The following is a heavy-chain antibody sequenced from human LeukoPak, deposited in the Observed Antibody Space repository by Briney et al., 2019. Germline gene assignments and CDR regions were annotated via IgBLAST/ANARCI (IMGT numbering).Heavy chain of an antibody. CDR2: ISSSGSTI. Sequence: PGGSLRLSCAAPGFTFSDYYMSWIRQAPGKGLEWVSYISSSGSTIYYADSVKGRFTISRDNAKNSLYLQMNSLRAEDTAVYYCARAPTQQLVLGGFDYWGQGTLVTVSS. V-gene: IGHV3-11*01. CDR3: ARAPTQQLVLGGFDY. J-gene: IGHJ4*02. CDR1: GFTFSDYY. D-gene: IGHD6-13*01.